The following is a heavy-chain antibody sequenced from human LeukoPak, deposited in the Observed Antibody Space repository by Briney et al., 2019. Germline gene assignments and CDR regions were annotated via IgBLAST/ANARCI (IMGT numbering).Heavy chain of an antibody. CDR1: GFTFSSYR. V-gene: IGHV3-21*01. D-gene: IGHD3/OR15-3a*01. CDR3: ARGGLGFDY. Sequence: GGPLRLSCAASGFTFSSYRMNWVRQAPGRGLEWVASISSGTTHISYVDAVKGRFTISRDNAKNSLYLQMNSLRAEDTAVYYCARGGLGFDYWGQGTLVTVSS. J-gene: IGHJ4*02. CDR2: ISSGTTHI.